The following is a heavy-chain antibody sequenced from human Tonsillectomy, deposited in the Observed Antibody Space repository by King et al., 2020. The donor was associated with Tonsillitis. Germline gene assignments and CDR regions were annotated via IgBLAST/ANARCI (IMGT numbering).Heavy chain of an antibody. Sequence: VQSGAEVKKPGASVRVSCKASGYTFSDYYIHWVRQAPGQGLAWMGWNNPKSGGTNYAQRFQGRVTMTRDTSTSTAYMDLGRLRNDDTAIYYCARGRGGEWWEILPFDIWGQGTMVTVSS. V-gene: IGHV1-2*02. D-gene: IGHD2-15*01. J-gene: IGHJ3*02. CDR2: NNPKSGGT. CDR3: ARGRGGEWWEILPFDI. CDR1: GYTFSDYY.